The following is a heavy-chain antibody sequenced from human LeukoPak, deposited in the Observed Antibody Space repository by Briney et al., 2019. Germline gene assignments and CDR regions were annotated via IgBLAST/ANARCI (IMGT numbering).Heavy chain of an antibody. CDR2: IYSGGST. CDR3: AREGGSGWYALDY. D-gene: IGHD6-19*01. J-gene: IGHJ4*02. V-gene: IGHV3-66*01. Sequence: GGSLRLSCAASGFTVSSNYMSWVRQAPGKGLEWVSVIYSGGSTYYADSVKGRFTISRDNSTNTLYLQMNSLRAEDTAVYYCAREGGSGWYALDYWGQGTLVTVSS. CDR1: GFTVSSNY.